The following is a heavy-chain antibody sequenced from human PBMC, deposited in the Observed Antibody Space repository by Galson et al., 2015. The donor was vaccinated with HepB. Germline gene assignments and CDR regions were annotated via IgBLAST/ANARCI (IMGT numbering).Heavy chain of an antibody. V-gene: IGHV3-23*01. Sequence: SLRLSCAASGFTFSSYAMSWVRQAPGKGLEWVSAISGSGGSTYYADSVKGRFTISRDNSKNTLYLQMDSLRAEDTAVYYCAKDLVKHQLVREFDYWGQGTLVTVSS. CDR2: ISGSGGST. CDR3: AKDLVKHQLVREFDY. J-gene: IGHJ4*02. D-gene: IGHD6-13*01. CDR1: GFTFSSYA.